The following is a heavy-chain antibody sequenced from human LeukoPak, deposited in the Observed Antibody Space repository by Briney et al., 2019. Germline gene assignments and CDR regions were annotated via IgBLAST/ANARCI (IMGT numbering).Heavy chain of an antibody. Sequence: PSETLSLTCTVSGGSISSYYWSWIRQPAGKGLEWIGRIYTSGSTNYNPSLKSRVTMSVDTSKNHFSLKLSSVTAADTAVYYCAREGSRNSYYYYGMDVWGQGTTVTVSS. D-gene: IGHD1-1*01. J-gene: IGHJ6*02. CDR3: AREGSRNSYYYYGMDV. CDR2: IYTSGST. CDR1: GGSISSYY. V-gene: IGHV4-4*07.